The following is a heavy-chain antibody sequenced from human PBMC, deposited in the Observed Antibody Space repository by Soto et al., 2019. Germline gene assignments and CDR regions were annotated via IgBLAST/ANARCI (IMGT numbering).Heavy chain of an antibody. J-gene: IGHJ4*02. Sequence: QVQLVQSGAEVKKPGASVKVSCKASGYTFTSYSITWVRQAPGQGLEWMGWISAHNGNTKYAQKLQGRVTMNTDTSTSTAYMEVRSLRSDDTAVYYCARDTAMALPDAWGQGTLVTVSS. CDR1: GYTFTSYS. CDR2: ISAHNGNT. V-gene: IGHV1-18*01. CDR3: ARDTAMALPDA. D-gene: IGHD5-18*01.